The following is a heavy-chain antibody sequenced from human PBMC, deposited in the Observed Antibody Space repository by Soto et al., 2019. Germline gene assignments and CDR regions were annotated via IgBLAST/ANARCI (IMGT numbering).Heavy chain of an antibody. J-gene: IGHJ4*02. D-gene: IGHD1-20*01. CDR1: RFTFSDYY. Sequence: GGSLRLSCAASRFTFSDYYMSWIRQAPGKGLEWVSYISSSSSYTNYADSVKGRFTISRDNAKNSLYLQMNSLRAEDTAVYYCARAPITGRWAGSFDYWGQGTLVTVSS. V-gene: IGHV3-11*06. CDR3: ARAPITGRWAGSFDY. CDR2: ISSSSSYT.